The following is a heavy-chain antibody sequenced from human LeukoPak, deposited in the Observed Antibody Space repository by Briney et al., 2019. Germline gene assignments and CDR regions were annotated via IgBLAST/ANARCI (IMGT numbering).Heavy chain of an antibody. D-gene: IGHD6-19*01. CDR2: ISYDGSNK. Sequence: GRSLRLSCAASGVTFSSYGMHWVRQAPGKGLEWVAVISYDGSNKYYADSVKGRFTISRDNSKNTLYLQMNSLRAEDTAVDYCAKDRGSYSSGWTGFDYWGQGTLVTVSS. V-gene: IGHV3-30*18. CDR3: AKDRGSYSSGWTGFDY. J-gene: IGHJ4*02. CDR1: GVTFSSYG.